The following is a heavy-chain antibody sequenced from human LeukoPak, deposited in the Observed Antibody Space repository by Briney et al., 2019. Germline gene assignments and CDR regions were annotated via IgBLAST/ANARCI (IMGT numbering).Heavy chain of an antibody. CDR2: ISYIGTT. CDR3: ARRNTADASIDF. V-gene: IGHV4-59*08. Sequence: SETLSLTCAVSGDSFSSHYWTWIRQAPGRGLEWIGYISYIGTTNYNPSLKSRLTISLDTSKNQFSLNLRSVTATDTAMYYCARRNTADASIDFWGQGTLVTASS. D-gene: IGHD4-17*01. CDR1: GDSFSSHY. J-gene: IGHJ4*02.